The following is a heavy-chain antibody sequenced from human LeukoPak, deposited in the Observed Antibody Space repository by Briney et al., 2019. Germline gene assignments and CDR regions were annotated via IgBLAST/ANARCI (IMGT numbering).Heavy chain of an antibody. D-gene: IGHD5-18*01. V-gene: IGHV7-4-1*02. CDR1: GYTFTSYA. CDR3: ARVLMRWQLDSGLGY. J-gene: IGHJ4*02. Sequence: ASVKVSCKASGYTFTSYAMNWVRQAPGQGLEWMGWINTNTGNPTYAQGFTGRFVFSLDTSVSTAYLQISSLKAEDTAVYYCARVLMRWQLDSGLGYWGQGTLVTVSS. CDR2: INTNTGNP.